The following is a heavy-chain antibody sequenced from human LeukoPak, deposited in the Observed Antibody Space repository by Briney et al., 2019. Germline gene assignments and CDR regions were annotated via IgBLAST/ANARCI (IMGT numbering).Heavy chain of an antibody. D-gene: IGHD3-22*01. V-gene: IGHV3-66*01. CDR1: GFSVTSHY. J-gene: IGHJ4*02. CDR3: AREDSFCLAY. CDR2: IYSGGST. Sequence: GGSLRLSCAASGFSVTSHYMTWVRQAPGKGLEWVSVIYSGGSTYYADSVKDRFTISRDNSNNTLYLQMNSLRAEDTAVYYCAREDSFCLAYWGQGTLVTVSS.